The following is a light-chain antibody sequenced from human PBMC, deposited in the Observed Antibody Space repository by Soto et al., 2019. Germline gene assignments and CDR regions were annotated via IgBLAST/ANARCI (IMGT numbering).Light chain of an antibody. CDR3: QSYDSIPWFAV. Sequence: QSVLTQPPSVSGAPGQRVTISCTGSSSNIGAGYDVHWYQQLPGTAPKLLIYGNSNRPSGVPDRFSGSKSGTSASLAITGLQAEDEADYYCQSYDSIPWFAVFGGGTKVTVL. J-gene: IGLJ3*02. CDR1: SSNIGAGYD. V-gene: IGLV1-40*01. CDR2: GNS.